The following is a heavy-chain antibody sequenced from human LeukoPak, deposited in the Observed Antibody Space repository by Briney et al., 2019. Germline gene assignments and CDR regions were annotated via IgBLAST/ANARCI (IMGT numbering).Heavy chain of an antibody. Sequence: GGSLRLSCAASGFTVSSNYMSWVRQAPGKGLEWVSVIYSGGSTYYADSVKGRFTISRNNAKNSLYLQMNSLRAEDTALYYCAKDIGGSGSPGYFDLWGRGTLVTVSS. V-gene: IGHV3-53*04. J-gene: IGHJ2*01. CDR3: AKDIGGSGSPGYFDL. CDR2: IYSGGST. CDR1: GFTVSSNY. D-gene: IGHD3-10*01.